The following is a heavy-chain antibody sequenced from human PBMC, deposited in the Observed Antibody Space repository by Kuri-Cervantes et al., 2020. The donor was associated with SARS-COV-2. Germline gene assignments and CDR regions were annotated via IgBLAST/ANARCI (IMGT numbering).Heavy chain of an antibody. D-gene: IGHD3-16*01. J-gene: IGHJ4*02. CDR2: ISYDGSNK. CDR3: ARDDYDYVWGSYQFDY. Sequence: GESLKISCAASGFSLSRYTMNWVRQAPGKGLEWVAVISYDGSNKYYADSVKGRFTISRDNSKNTLYLQMNSLRAEDTAVYYCARDDYDYVWGSYQFDYWGQGTLVTVSS. CDR1: GFSLSRYT. V-gene: IGHV3-30-3*01.